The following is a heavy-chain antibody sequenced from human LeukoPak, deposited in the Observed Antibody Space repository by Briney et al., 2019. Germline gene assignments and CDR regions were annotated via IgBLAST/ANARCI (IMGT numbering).Heavy chain of an antibody. CDR1: GFTFRSYG. J-gene: IGHJ5*02. Sequence: GGSLRLSCAASGFTFRSYGMIWVRQAPGKGLEWVSSISSSSSYIYYADSVKGRFTISRDNAKNSLYLQMNSLRAEDTAVYYCASNPIVVVPAAIGDNWFDPWGQGTLVTVSS. CDR3: ASNPIVVVPAAIGDNWFDP. CDR2: ISSSSSYI. D-gene: IGHD2-2*01. V-gene: IGHV3-21*01.